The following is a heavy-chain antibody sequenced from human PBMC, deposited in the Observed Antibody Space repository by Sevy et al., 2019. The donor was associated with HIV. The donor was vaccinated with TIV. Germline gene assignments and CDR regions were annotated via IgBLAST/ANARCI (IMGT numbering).Heavy chain of an antibody. V-gene: IGHV4-30-2*01. D-gene: IGHD2-2*01. Sequence: SETLSLTCAVSSGSINNGDYSWSWIRQPPGKGLEWIGYIYHSGNTYYNPSLKSRVTISVDRAKNQFSLKLSSVTAADTAVYYCARYLLSESSSNSFGYWGPGILVTVSS. CDR3: ARYLLSESSSNSFGY. J-gene: IGHJ4*02. CDR2: IYHSGNT. CDR1: SGSINNGDYS.